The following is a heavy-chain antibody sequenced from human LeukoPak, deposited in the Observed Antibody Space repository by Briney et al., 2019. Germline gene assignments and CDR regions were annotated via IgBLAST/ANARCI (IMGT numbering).Heavy chain of an antibody. Sequence: PGGALRLSCAASGVTLSSNDMSGVGQAPGKGREWGAVICSGGSTYSADSVQGTFTISRDNSQNTLYLQMNSLTAEDTAVYSCAKDLSRRDSSGWSVLDYWGQGTLVTVSS. CDR2: ICSGGST. CDR1: GVTLSSND. CDR3: AKDLSRRDSSGWSVLDY. D-gene: IGHD6-19*01. V-gene: IGHV3-66*01. J-gene: IGHJ4*02.